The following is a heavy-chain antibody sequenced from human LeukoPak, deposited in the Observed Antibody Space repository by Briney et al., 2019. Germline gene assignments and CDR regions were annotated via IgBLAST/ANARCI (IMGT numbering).Heavy chain of an antibody. CDR1: GGSISSGSYY. CDR3: ARAARITIFGVVITDAFDI. J-gene: IGHJ3*02. Sequence: SETLSLTCTVSGGSISSGSYYWSWIRQPAGKGLEWIGRIYTSGSTNYSPSLKSRVTISIDTSKNQFSLKLSSVTAADTAVYYCARAARITIFGVVITDAFDIWGQGTMVTVSS. D-gene: IGHD3-3*01. CDR2: IYTSGST. V-gene: IGHV4-61*02.